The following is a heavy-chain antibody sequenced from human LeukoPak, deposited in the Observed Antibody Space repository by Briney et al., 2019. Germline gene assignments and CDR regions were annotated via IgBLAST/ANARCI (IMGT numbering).Heavy chain of an antibody. J-gene: IGHJ4*02. CDR3: ARVSNAEVSVLDY. Sequence: SQTLSLTCTVSGGSISSGDYYWSWMRQPPGKGLEWMGYIYYSGSTYYNPSLKSRVTISIDTSKNQFSLKLSSVTAADTDVYYCARVSNAEVSVLDYWGQGTLVTVSS. D-gene: IGHD3-10*01. CDR1: GGSISSGDYY. V-gene: IGHV4-30-4*01. CDR2: IYYSGST.